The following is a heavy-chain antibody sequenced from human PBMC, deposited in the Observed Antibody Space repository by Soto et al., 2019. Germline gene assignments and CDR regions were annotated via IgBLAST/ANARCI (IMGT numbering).Heavy chain of an antibody. J-gene: IGHJ4*02. CDR3: ARDSYYYGSGSYGGFDY. CDR1: VGSIISYY. CDR2: IYYSGST. D-gene: IGHD3-10*01. Sequence: SETLSLTCTFSVGSIISYYWSWIRQPPGKGLEWIGYIYYSGSTNYNPSLKSRVTISVDTSKNQFSLKLSSVTAADTAVYYCARDSYYYGSGSYGGFDYWGQGTLVTVSS. V-gene: IGHV4-59*01.